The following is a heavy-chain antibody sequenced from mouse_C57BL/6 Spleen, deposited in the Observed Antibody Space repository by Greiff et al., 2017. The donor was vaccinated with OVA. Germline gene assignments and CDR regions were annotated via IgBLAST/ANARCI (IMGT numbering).Heavy chain of an antibody. CDR3: VKAHYGSPMDY. CDR1: GFTFTDYY. V-gene: IGHV7-4*01. J-gene: IGHJ4*01. Sequence: EVQVVESGGGLVQPGASLRLSCAASGFTFTDYYMSWVRQPPGKAPEWLALSRNKANGYTTEYTASVKGRFTISRDNSQNILYLQMNTLRAEDSATYYCVKAHYGSPMDYWGQGTSVTVSS. D-gene: IGHD1-1*02. CDR2: SRNKANGYTT.